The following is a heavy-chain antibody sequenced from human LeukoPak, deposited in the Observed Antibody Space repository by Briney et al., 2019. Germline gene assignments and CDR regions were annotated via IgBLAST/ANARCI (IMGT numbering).Heavy chain of an antibody. J-gene: IGHJ3*02. V-gene: IGHV4-31*03. CDR1: GGSLSSGSYY. CDR3: ARRAGAPGSYDEGFDI. CDR2: IFHRGRP. Sequence: SETLSLTCSVSGGSLSSGSYYWSWIRQHPGKGLEWIGNIFHRGRPYYNSSVESRVVISVDTSRNQFSLKLSSVTAADTAVYYDARRAGAPGSYDEGFDIWGQGTMVTVSS. D-gene: IGHD3-10*01.